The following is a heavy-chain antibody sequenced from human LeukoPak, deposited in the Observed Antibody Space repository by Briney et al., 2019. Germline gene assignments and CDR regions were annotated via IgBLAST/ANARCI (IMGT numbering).Heavy chain of an antibody. Sequence: SVKVSCKASGGTFSSYTISWVRQAPGQGLEWMGRIIPILGIANYAQKFQGRVTITADKSTSTAYMELSSLRSEDTAVYYCARQATSIVRATTNWFDPWGQGTLVTVSS. CDR3: ARQATSIVRATTNWFDP. CDR1: GGTFSSYT. J-gene: IGHJ5*02. CDR2: IIPILGIA. D-gene: IGHD1-26*01. V-gene: IGHV1-69*02.